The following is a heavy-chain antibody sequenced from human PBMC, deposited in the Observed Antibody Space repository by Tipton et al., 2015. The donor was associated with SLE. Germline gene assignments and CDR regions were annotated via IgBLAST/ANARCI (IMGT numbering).Heavy chain of an antibody. CDR1: GGSFSGYY. CDR2: INHSGST. D-gene: IGHD3-3*01. CDR3: ACRPFNYDFWSGYYTGGAVEI. V-gene: IGHV4-34*01. J-gene: IGHJ3*02. Sequence: TLSLTCAVYGGSFSGYYWSWIRQPPGKGLEWIGEINHSGSTNYNPSLKSRVTISVDTSKNQFSLKLSSVTAADTAVYYCACRPFNYDFWSGYYTGGAVEIWGQGTIVTVSS.